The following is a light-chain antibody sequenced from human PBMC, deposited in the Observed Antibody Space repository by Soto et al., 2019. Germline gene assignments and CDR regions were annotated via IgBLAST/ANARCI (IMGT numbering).Light chain of an antibody. CDR2: AAS. CDR1: QSISSY. Sequence: DIQMTQSPSSLSASVGDRVTITCRASQSISSYLNWYQQKPGKAHKXLIYAASSLQSGVPSRFSGSGSGTDLTITISSLQPEDFETYYCQQSYSTPWTFGQGTKVDIK. J-gene: IGKJ1*01. CDR3: QQSYSTPWT. V-gene: IGKV1-39*01.